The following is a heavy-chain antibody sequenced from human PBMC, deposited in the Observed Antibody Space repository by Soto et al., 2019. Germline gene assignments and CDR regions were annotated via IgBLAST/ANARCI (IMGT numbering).Heavy chain of an antibody. V-gene: IGHV3-30-3*01. CDR2: ISYDGSNK. CDR3: ARFPNWNEGAGVDAFDI. J-gene: IGHJ3*02. CDR1: GFTFSSYA. D-gene: IGHD1-1*01. Sequence: GGSLRLSCAASGFTFSSYAMHWVRQAPGKGLEWVAVISYDGSNKYYADSVKGRFTISRDNSKNTLYLQMNSLRAEDTAVYYCARFPNWNEGAGVDAFDIWGQGTMVTVSS.